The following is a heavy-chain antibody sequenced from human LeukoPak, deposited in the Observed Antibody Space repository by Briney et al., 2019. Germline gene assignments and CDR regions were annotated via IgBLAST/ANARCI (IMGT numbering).Heavy chain of an antibody. V-gene: IGHV3-74*01. Sequence: GGSRRLSCAASGFTFSSYWMHWVRQAPGKGLVWVSRIKSDGSTNYADSVKGRFTISRDNAKNTVSLQMNSLRTEDTGVYYCARAPSEIGGYYPEYFRHWGQGTLVTVSS. D-gene: IGHD3-22*01. J-gene: IGHJ1*01. CDR2: IKSDGST. CDR1: GFTFSSYW. CDR3: ARAPSEIGGYYPEYFRH.